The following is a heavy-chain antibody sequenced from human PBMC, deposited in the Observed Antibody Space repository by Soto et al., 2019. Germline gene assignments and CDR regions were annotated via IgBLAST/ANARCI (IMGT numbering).Heavy chain of an antibody. J-gene: IGHJ3*02. V-gene: IGHV4-30-2*03. Sequence: PSETLSLTCAVSGGSISSGGYSWSWIRQPPGKGLNYIGYIYHSGSTYYNPSLKSRVTISVDTSKNQLSLKLNSVTAADTAVYYCARLSYYDSSGYYSPGAFDIWGQGTMVTVSS. D-gene: IGHD3-22*01. CDR1: GGSISSGGYS. CDR2: IYHSGST. CDR3: ARLSYYDSSGYYSPGAFDI.